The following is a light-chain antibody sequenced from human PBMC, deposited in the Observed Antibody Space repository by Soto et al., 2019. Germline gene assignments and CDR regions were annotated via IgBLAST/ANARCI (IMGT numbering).Light chain of an antibody. Sequence: EIVLTQSPDTLSLSPGDRATLSCRASQSVSKYLAWYQQEPDQAPRLLIYETSKRATGITARFSGSESGTGFSLTISSLEPEDFAVYYFQQRSNWARGKFGQGTKVEIK. V-gene: IGKV3-11*01. CDR3: QQRSNWARGK. J-gene: IGKJ1*01. CDR2: ETS. CDR1: QSVSKY.